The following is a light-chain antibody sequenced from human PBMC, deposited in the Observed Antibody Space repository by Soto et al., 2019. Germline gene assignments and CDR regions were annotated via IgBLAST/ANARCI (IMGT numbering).Light chain of an antibody. CDR2: DAS. CDR1: QSISDT. V-gene: IGKV3-11*01. J-gene: IGKJ3*01. Sequence: EIVMTQSPAPLSVSPGGRATLSCRASQSISDTLAWYQQKPGQAPRLLIYDASNRATGIPARFSGSGSGTDFTLTISSLEPEDFAVYYCQQRSNWPVFGPGTKVDIK. CDR3: QQRSNWPV.